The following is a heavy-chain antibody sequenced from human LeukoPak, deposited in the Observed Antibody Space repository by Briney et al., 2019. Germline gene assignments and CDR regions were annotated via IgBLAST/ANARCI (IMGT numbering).Heavy chain of an antibody. V-gene: IGHV3-23*01. CDR2: IGGRGGSK. Sequence: GGALRLSCEASGFVFRSYTMTWVRQAPGQGLEWVPAIGGRGGSKYYADSVKGRVTISRDNSKNTVSLQMNRLRRDDPAMYYCAKEGGAWGQGTLVVVSS. CDR3: AKEGGA. CDR1: GFVFRSYT. D-gene: IGHD3-16*01. J-gene: IGHJ5*02.